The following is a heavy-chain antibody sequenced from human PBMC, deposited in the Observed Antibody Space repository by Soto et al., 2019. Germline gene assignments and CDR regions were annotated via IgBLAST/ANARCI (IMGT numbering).Heavy chain of an antibody. CDR1: GFTFNSFG. Sequence: PGGSLRLSCAASGFTFNSFGMHWVRQAPGKGLEWVAAISYDGDRIYYADSVKSRFTIARDTSKNTLYLQMNSLRAEDTAVYFCAKGRYYDDGGYSSTYFPHWGQGTLVTVS. J-gene: IGHJ1*01. V-gene: IGHV3-30*18. CDR3: AKGRYYDDGGYSSTYFPH. D-gene: IGHD3-22*01. CDR2: ISYDGDRI.